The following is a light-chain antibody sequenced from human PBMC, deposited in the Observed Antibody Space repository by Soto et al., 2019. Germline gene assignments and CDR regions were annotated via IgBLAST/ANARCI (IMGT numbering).Light chain of an antibody. V-gene: IGKV3-20*01. CDR3: QQYGSSPPYT. Sequence: EIVLTQSPGTLSLPPGERATLSCRASQSVSSSYLAWYQQKPGQAPRLLIYGASSKATGIPDRFSGSGSGTDLTLTISRLEREDFAVYYCQQYGSSPPYTFGQGTKLEIK. CDR2: GAS. CDR1: QSVSSSY. J-gene: IGKJ2*01.